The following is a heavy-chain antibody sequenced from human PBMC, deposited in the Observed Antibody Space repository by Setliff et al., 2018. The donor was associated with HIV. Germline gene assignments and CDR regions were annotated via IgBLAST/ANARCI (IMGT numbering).Heavy chain of an antibody. Sequence: ASVKVSCKASGGTFSNYAFSWVRQAPGQRLEWMGWINVGNGNTKYSEKFQGRVTITRDTSASTAYMELNSLRFEDTAVYYCARDGGPGSGWGDYSYYYSMDVWGKGTTVTVS. CDR1: GGTFSNYA. D-gene: IGHD6-19*01. V-gene: IGHV1-3*01. CDR3: ARDGGPGSGWGDYSYYYSMDV. J-gene: IGHJ6*03. CDR2: INVGNGNT.